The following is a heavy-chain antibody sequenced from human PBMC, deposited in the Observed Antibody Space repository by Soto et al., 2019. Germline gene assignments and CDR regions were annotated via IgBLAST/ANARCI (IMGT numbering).Heavy chain of an antibody. Sequence: GGSLRLSCAASGFTFSSYAMSWVRQAPGKGLKWVSAISGSGGSTYYADSVKGRFTISRDNSKNTLYLQMNSLRAEDTAVYYCAKDSWELPDHYYYYGMDVWGQGTTVTVSS. J-gene: IGHJ6*02. D-gene: IGHD1-26*01. CDR3: AKDSWELPDHYYYYGMDV. V-gene: IGHV3-23*01. CDR1: GFTFSSYA. CDR2: ISGSGGST.